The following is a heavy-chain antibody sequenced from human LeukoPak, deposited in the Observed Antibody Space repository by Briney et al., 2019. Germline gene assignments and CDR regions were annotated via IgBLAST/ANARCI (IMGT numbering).Heavy chain of an antibody. J-gene: IGHJ4*02. CDR2: INQDGSEK. CDR3: ARSGYYYDSSGYYSTDY. Sequence: PGGSLRLSCAASGFTFSRNWMIWVRQAPGKRLEWVANINQDGSEKYYVDSVKGRFTISRDNAKNSLFLQMNSLRAEDTAVYYCARSGYYYDSSGYYSTDYWGQGTLVTVSS. CDR1: GFTFSRNW. D-gene: IGHD3-22*01. V-gene: IGHV3-7*03.